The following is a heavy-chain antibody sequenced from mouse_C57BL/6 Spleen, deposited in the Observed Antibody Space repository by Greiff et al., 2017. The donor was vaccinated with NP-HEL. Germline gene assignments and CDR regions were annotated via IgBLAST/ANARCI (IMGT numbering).Heavy chain of an antibody. CDR2: IDPEPGGT. CDR1: GYTFTDYE. CDR3: TRWLTLYYYAMDY. Sequence: VKLMESGAELVRPGASVTLSCKASGYTFTDYEMHWVKQTPVHGLEWIGAIDPEPGGTAYNQKFKGKAILTADKSSSTAYMELRSLTSEDSAVYYCTRWLTLYYYAMDYWGQGTSVTVSS. J-gene: IGHJ4*01. D-gene: IGHD2-2*01. V-gene: IGHV1-15*01.